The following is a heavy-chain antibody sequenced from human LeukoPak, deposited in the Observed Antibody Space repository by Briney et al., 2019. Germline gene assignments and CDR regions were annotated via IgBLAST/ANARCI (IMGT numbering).Heavy chain of an antibody. CDR1: TFTFSSYA. CDR2: ISGSGGST. J-gene: IGHJ5*02. V-gene: IGHV3-23*01. Sequence: GGSLRLSCADSTFTFSSYAMTWVRQALGKGLEWVSGISGSGGSTYYADSVRGRFTISRDNSKNSLFLQMDSLRAEDTALYYCARPHMGYWAIPPWGQGSLVTVSS. D-gene: IGHD2-21*01. CDR3: ARPHMGYWAIPP.